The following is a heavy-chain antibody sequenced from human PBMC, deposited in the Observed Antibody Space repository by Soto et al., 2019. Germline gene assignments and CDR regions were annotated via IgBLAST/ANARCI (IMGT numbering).Heavy chain of an antibody. J-gene: IGHJ6*03. Sequence: EVQLVESGGGLVQPGGSLRLSCAASGFTFRSYWMHWVRQGPGKGLAWVARISTDGSSTSFAAAVKGRFSISRDNAKNKMYLEMTSLRAEDTAVYYCGLKHSSSWAYYYYYMDVWGKGTTVTVSS. D-gene: IGHD6-13*01. V-gene: IGHV3-74*01. CDR3: GLKHSSSWAYYYYYMDV. CDR1: GFTFRSYW. CDR2: ISTDGSST.